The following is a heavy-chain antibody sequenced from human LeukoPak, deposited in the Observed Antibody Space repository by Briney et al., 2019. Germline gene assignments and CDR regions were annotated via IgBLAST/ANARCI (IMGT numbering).Heavy chain of an antibody. CDR2: IYHSGST. V-gene: IGHV4-4*02. CDR3: ARVPGSGWCSSFPNSYFDY. Sequence: SGTLSLTCSVSGGSISSSNWWSWVRQPPGKGLEWIGEIYHSGSTNYNPSLKSRVTISVDKSKNQFSLKLSSVTAADTAVYYCARVPGSGWCSSFPNSYFDYWGQGTLVTVSS. D-gene: IGHD6-19*01. J-gene: IGHJ4*02. CDR1: GGSISSSNW.